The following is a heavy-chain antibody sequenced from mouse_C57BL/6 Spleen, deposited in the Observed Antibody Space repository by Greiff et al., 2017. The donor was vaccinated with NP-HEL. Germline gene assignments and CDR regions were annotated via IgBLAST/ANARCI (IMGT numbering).Heavy chain of an antibody. V-gene: IGHV1-74*01. CDR2: IHPSDSDT. CDR1: GYTFTSYW. CDR3: ATHRLLRDAMDY. D-gene: IGHD2-10*01. J-gene: IGHJ4*01. Sequence: QVQLKQPGAELVKPGASVKVSCKASGYTFTSYWMHWVKQRPGQGLEWIGRIHPSDSDTNYTQKFKGKATLTVDKSSSTAYMQLSSLTSEDSAVYYCATHRLLRDAMDYWGQGTSVTVSS.